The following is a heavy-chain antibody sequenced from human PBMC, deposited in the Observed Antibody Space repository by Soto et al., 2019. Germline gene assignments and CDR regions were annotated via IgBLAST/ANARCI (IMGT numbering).Heavy chain of an antibody. D-gene: IGHD3-22*01. CDR1: GGSVSSGSYY. Sequence: QVQLQESGPGLVKPSETLSLTCTVSGGSVSSGSYYWSWIRQPPGKGLEWIGYIYYSGSTNYNPSPKSRVTISVDTSKNQFSLKLSSVTAADTAVYYCARAYDSSGYYFPGYWGQGTLVTVSS. CDR2: IYYSGST. J-gene: IGHJ1*01. V-gene: IGHV4-61*01. CDR3: ARAYDSSGYYFPGY.